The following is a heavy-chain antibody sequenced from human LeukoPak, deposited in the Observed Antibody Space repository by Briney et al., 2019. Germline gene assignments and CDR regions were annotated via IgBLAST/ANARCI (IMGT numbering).Heavy chain of an antibody. D-gene: IGHD3-22*01. Sequence: GESLKISCKGSGYSFTSYWIGWVRQMPGKGLEWMGIIYPGDSDTRYSPSFQGQVTISADKSISTAYLQWSSLEASDTAMYYCARPDFYYDSSGYYPSYFDYWGQGTLVTVSS. CDR2: IYPGDSDT. V-gene: IGHV5-51*01. CDR3: ARPDFYYDSSGYYPSYFDY. J-gene: IGHJ4*02. CDR1: GYSFTSYW.